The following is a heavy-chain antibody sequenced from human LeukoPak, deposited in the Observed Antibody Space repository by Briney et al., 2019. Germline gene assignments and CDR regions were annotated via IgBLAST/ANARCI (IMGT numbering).Heavy chain of an antibody. V-gene: IGHV1-69*06. J-gene: IGHJ6*04. CDR3: ARGRWYYYGSGSYTPVKNYYYGMDV. D-gene: IGHD3-10*01. Sequence: PVKVSCKASGGTFSSYAISWVRQAPGQGLEWMGGIIPIFGTANYAQKFQGRVTITADKSTSTAYMELSSLRSEDTAVYYCARGRWYYYGSGSYTPVKNYYYGMDVWGKGTTVTVSS. CDR1: GGTFSSYA. CDR2: IIPIFGTA.